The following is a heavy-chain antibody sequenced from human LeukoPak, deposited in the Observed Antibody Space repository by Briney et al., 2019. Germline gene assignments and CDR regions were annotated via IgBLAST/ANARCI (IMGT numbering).Heavy chain of an antibody. D-gene: IGHD5-24*01. V-gene: IGHV3-66*01. CDR2: IYSGGST. Sequence: GGSLRLSCAASGFTVSSNYMSWVRQAPGKGLEWVSVIYSGGSTYYADSMKGRFTISRDNSKNTLYLQMNSLRAEDTAVYYCARGPEMATISDWGQGTLVTVSS. CDR3: ARGPEMATISD. CDR1: GFTVSSNY. J-gene: IGHJ4*02.